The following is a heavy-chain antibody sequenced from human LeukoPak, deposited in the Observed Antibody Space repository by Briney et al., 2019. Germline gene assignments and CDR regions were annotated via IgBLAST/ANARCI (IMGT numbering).Heavy chain of an antibody. J-gene: IGHJ5*02. CDR3: VGVRWFGGANWFDP. D-gene: IGHD3-10*01. CDR2: ISSNGGST. Sequence: PGGSLRLSCSASGFTFSRCAMHWVRQAPGKGLEYVSAISSNGGSTYYADSVKGRFTISRDNSKNTVYIQMSSLRAEDTAVYFCVGVRWFGGANWFDPWGQGTLVTVSS. CDR1: GFTFSRCA. V-gene: IGHV3-64*05.